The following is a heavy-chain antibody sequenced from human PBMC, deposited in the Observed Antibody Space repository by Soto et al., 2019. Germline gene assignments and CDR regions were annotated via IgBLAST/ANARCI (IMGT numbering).Heavy chain of an antibody. CDR1: GGSISSSSYY. J-gene: IGHJ6*03. Sequence: SETLSLTCTVSGGSISSSSYYWGWIRQPPGKGLEWIGSIYYSGSTYYNPSLKSRVTISVDTSKNQFSLKLSSVTAADTAVYYCASRGYCSSTSCYGGGGRDYYYYYMDGWGKGTTVTVSS. CDR3: ASRGYCSSTSCYGGGGRDYYYYYMDG. CDR2: IYYSGST. D-gene: IGHD2-2*01. V-gene: IGHV4-39*01.